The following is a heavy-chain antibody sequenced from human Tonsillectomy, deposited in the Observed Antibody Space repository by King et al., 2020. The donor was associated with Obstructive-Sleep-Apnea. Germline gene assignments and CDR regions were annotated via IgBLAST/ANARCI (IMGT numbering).Heavy chain of an antibody. CDR2: ISYDGSNK. V-gene: IGHV3-30*04. Sequence: VQLVESGGGVVHPGRSLRLSCASSGFTFSSYAMHWVRQAPGKGLEWVAVISYDGSNKYYADSVKGRITISRDNSKNTLYLQMNSLRAEDTAVYYCARDHCTNGVCYLGYYGMDVWGQGTTVTVSS. CDR3: ARDHCTNGVCYLGYYGMDV. J-gene: IGHJ6*02. D-gene: IGHD2-8*01. CDR1: GFTFSSYA.